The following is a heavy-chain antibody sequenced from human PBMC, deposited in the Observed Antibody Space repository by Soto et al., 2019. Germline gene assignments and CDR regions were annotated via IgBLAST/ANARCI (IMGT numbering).Heavy chain of an antibody. V-gene: IGHV4-59*01. Sequence: SETLSLTCTVSGGSISSYYWSWIRQPPGKGLEWIGYIYYSGSTNYNPSLKSRVTISVDTSKNQFSLKLSSVTAADTAVYYCARETRDYVLDVWGQGTTVTVSS. CDR2: IYYSGST. CDR3: ARETRDYVLDV. J-gene: IGHJ6*02. CDR1: GGSISSYY.